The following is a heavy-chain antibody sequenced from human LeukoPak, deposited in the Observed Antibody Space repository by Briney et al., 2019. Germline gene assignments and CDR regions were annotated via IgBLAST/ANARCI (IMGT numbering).Heavy chain of an antibody. CDR2: VSYSGST. V-gene: IGHV4-59*08. D-gene: IGHD1-7*01. CDR1: DDSISTFY. J-gene: IGHJ5*01. Sequence: SETLSLTCTVSDDSISTFYWSWIRQPPGKGLEWMGYVSYSGSTKYNPSLKSRITISSDTSKSQFSLKVNSVTAADTAVYYCARPPGTGNYGWFDPWGQGTLVIVSS. CDR3: ARPPGTGNYGWFDP.